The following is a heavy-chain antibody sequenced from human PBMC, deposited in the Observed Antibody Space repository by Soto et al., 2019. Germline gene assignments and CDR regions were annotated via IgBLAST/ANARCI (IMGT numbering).Heavy chain of an antibody. J-gene: IGHJ4*02. CDR1: GFAFSNYG. V-gene: IGHV3-30*18. Sequence: QVQLVESGGGVVQPGRSLRLSCAASGFAFSNYGMHWVRQAPGKGLEWVAVISYDGSNKYYADSVKGRFTISRDNSKNTLFLPMNSLRAEDTAVYYFAKDLQWLVQGPYFWGQGTLVTVS. CDR3: AKDLQWLVQGPYF. CDR2: ISYDGSNK. D-gene: IGHD6-19*01.